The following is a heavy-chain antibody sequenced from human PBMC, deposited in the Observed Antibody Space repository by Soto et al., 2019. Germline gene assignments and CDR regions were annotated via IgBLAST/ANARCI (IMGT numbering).Heavy chain of an antibody. CDR2: TSYDGSDK. V-gene: IGHV3-30*19. J-gene: IGHJ1*01. D-gene: IGHD3-16*01. CDR3: ARWGKEGGLDV. Sequence: QVQLVESGGGVVQPGASLRVSCVGSGFTFRSYVIHWVRQAPGKGLEWVALTSYDGSDKYYGDSVRGRFTISRDNSRNKVGPAMDSLRLEETAFYFWARWGKEGGLDVWGQGTLVSVSS. CDR1: GFTFRSYV.